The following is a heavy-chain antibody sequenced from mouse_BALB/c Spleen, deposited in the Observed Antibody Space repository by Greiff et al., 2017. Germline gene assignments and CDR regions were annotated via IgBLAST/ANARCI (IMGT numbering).Heavy chain of an antibody. CDR1: GYSITSDYA. D-gene: IGHD1-1*01. V-gene: IGHV3-2*02. J-gene: IGHJ3*01. CDR3: ASGYYGRGFAY. Sequence: EVQLQESGPGLVKPSQSLSLTCTVTGYSITSDYAWNWIRQFPGNKLEWMGYISYSGSTSYNPSLKSRISITRDTSKNQFFLQLNSVTTEDTATYYCASGYYGRGFAYWGQGTLVTVSA. CDR2: ISYSGST.